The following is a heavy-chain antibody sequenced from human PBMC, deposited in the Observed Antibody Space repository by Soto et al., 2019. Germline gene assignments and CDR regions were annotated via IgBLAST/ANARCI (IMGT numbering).Heavy chain of an antibody. CDR1: GGSVSSGSYY. CDR2: IYYSGST. CDR3: ARFPYDFWSGYYYYYYGMDV. V-gene: IGHV4-61*01. J-gene: IGHJ6*02. Sequence: QVQLQESGPGLVKPSETLSLTCTVSGGSVSSGSYYWSWIRQPPGKGLEWIGYIYYSGSTNYNPSLKSRVTISVDTSKNQFSLKLSSVTAADTAVYYCARFPYDFWSGYYYYYYGMDVWGQGTTVTVSS. D-gene: IGHD3-3*01.